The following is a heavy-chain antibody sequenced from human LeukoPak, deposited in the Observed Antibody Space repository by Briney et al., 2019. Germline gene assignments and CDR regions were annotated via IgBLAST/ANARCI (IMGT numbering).Heavy chain of an antibody. CDR2: IYYSGST. V-gene: IGHV4-30-4*08. Sequence: SQTLSLTCTVSGGSISSGDYYWSWIRQPPGKGLEWIGYIYYSGSTYYNPSLKSRVTISVDTSKNQFSLKLSSVTAADTAVHYCARGRGGKRGYFDYWGQGTLVTVSS. CDR3: ARGRGGKRGYFDY. CDR1: GGSISSGDYY. D-gene: IGHD3-16*01. J-gene: IGHJ4*02.